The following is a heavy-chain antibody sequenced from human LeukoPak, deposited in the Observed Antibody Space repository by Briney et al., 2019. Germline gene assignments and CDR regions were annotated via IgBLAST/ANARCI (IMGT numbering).Heavy chain of an antibody. CDR3: ARDLGGSSRPFFDS. J-gene: IGHJ4*02. CDR2: VYFTGST. CDR1: GGSFTGYY. Sequence: PSETLSLTCAVYGGSFTGYYWSWIRQSPGKGLEWIGYVYFTGSTNYNPSLKSRVTISLDTSKNQFSLRLSSVTAADTAVHYCARDLGGSSRPFFDSWGQGTLVTVSS. V-gene: IGHV4-59*01. D-gene: IGHD2-2*01.